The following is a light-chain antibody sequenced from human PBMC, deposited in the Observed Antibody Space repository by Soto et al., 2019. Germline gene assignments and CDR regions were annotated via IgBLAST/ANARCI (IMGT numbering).Light chain of an antibody. CDR1: QTINNY. CDR2: SAS. Sequence: DIQLTQSPPSLSASVGDRVTITCRASQTINNYVNWYQQEAGKAPKLLIYSASNLQSGVPSMFSSSGVGKDFTLTSSMLQPEDVVIYYRQQTYSTPYMFGGGTKLAI. J-gene: IGKJ2*01. CDR3: QQTYSTPYM. V-gene: IGKV1-39*01.